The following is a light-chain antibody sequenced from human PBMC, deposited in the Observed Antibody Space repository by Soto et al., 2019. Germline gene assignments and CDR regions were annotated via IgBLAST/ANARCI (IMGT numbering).Light chain of an antibody. CDR1: ENINTY. J-gene: IGKJ4*01. V-gene: IGKV3-11*01. CDR3: QHRYNWPLT. CDR2: DAS. Sequence: IVLTQSPATLSVSPGETATLSCRASENINTYLAWYQQKPGQAPKLLIYDASNRATGIPARFSASGSGTDFTISIRSLAPEDFAVYYCQHRYNWPLTFGGGTKVDIK.